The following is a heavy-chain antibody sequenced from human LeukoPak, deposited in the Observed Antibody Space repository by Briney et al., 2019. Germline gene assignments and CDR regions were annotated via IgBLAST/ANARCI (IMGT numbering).Heavy chain of an antibody. Sequence: SQTLSLTCTVSGGSISSSSYYWGWIRQPPGKGLEWIGSIYYSGSTYYNPSLKSRVTISVDTSKNQFSLKLSSVTAADTAVYYCARDRNTMVRGKSPRGNNWFDPWGQGTLVTVSS. J-gene: IGHJ5*02. CDR1: GGSISSSSYY. CDR2: IYYSGST. D-gene: IGHD3-10*01. V-gene: IGHV4-39*07. CDR3: ARDRNTMVRGKSPRGNNWFDP.